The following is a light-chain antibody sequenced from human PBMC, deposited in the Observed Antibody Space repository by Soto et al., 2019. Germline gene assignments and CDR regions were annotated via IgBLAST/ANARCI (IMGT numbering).Light chain of an antibody. J-gene: IGKJ1*01. V-gene: IGKV1-39*01. Sequence: DIQMTQSPSSLSASVEGRVIITCRASQSISNHLNWYQQKPGKATKLLIFAASSLQSGVPSRFSGRRSGPDFTLTISSLQPDDFATYYCQQYNSYSFGQGTKVDIK. CDR3: QQYNSYS. CDR1: QSISNH. CDR2: AAS.